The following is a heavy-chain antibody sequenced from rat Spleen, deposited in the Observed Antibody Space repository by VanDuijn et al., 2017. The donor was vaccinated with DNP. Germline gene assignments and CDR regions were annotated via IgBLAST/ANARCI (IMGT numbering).Heavy chain of an antibody. Sequence: EVKLVESGGGLVQPGRSLKLSCAASGFTFSDYYMSWVRQAPTTGLEWVASINPDGGSTYYRDSLKGRFTISRDNARSTLYLQMDSLRSEDTATYYCTTTGAYWGQGTLVTVSS. CDR3: TTTGAY. J-gene: IGHJ3*01. D-gene: IGHD4-1*01. CDR2: INPDGGST. CDR1: GFTFSDYY. V-gene: IGHV5-20*01.